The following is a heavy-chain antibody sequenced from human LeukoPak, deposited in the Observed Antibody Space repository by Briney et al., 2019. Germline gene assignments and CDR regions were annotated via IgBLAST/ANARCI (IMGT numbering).Heavy chain of an antibody. CDR1: GGSISSHY. CDR2: IYYSGST. D-gene: IGHD2-2*01. CDR3: ARVGGSRVYYMDV. J-gene: IGHJ6*03. V-gene: IGHV4-59*11. Sequence: SETLSLTCTVSGGSISSHYWSWIRQPPGKGLEWIGYIYYSGSTNYNPSLKSRVTISVDTSKNQFSLKLSSVTAADTAVYYCARVGGSRVYYMDVWGKGTTVTVSS.